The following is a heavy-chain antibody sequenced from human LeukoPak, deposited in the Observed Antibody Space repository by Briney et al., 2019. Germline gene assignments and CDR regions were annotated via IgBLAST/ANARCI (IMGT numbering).Heavy chain of an antibody. Sequence: PGGSLRLSCAASGFTFSSYWMTWVRQAPGKGLEWVANIKKDGSETYYVDSVKGRFTISRDNAKNSLYLQMNSLRAEDTAVYYCASGPDGDPGAHWFDPWGQGTLVTVSS. CDR3: ASGPDGDPGAHWFDP. D-gene: IGHD4-17*01. CDR2: IKKDGSET. V-gene: IGHV3-7*01. CDR1: GFTFSSYW. J-gene: IGHJ5*02.